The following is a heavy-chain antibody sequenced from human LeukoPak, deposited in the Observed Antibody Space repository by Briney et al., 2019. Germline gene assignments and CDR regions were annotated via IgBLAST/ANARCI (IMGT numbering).Heavy chain of an antibody. CDR3: ATLLRGYSYGWWDY. J-gene: IGHJ4*02. CDR1: GYTFTGYY. CDR2: INPNSGGT. Sequence: ASVKVSCKASGYTFTGYYMHWVRQAPGQGLEWMGWINPNSGGTNSAQKFQGRVTMTRDTSIGTAYMEPNRLRSDDTAVYYCATLLRGYSYGWWDYWGQGTLVTVSS. D-gene: IGHD5-18*01. V-gene: IGHV1-2*02.